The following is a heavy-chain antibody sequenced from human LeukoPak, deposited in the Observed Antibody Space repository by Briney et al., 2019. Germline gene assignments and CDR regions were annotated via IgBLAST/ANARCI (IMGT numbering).Heavy chain of an antibody. CDR3: AREGVHWNARLLMVD. V-gene: IGHV4-34*01. D-gene: IGHD1-1*01. J-gene: IGHJ4*02. CDR1: GGSFSGYY. CDR2: INHSGST. Sequence: SETLSLTCAVYGGSFSGYYWSWIRQPPGKGLEWIGEINHSGSTNYNPSLKSRVTISVDTSKNQFSLKLSSVTAVDTAVYYCAREGVHWNARLLMVDWGQGTLVTVSS.